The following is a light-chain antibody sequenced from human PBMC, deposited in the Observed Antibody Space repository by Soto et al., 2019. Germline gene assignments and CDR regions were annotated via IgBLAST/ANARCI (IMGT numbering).Light chain of an antibody. Sequence: EMVMTQSPVTLSVSPGERVTLSCRASQSVSNNLAWYQQKSGQAPRLLIYGASTRVTGIPARFSGSGSGTEFTLTISSLQFEDFAIYYCQQYDNWPPVTFGQGTRLDIK. J-gene: IGKJ5*01. CDR1: QSVSNN. CDR3: QQYDNWPPVT. CDR2: GAS. V-gene: IGKV3-15*01.